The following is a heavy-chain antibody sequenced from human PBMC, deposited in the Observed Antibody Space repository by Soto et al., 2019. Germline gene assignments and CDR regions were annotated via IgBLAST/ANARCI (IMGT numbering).Heavy chain of an antibody. CDR1: GFTFSSYA. Sequence: QVQLVESGGGVVQPGRSLRLSCAASGFTFSSYAMHWVRQAPGKGLEWVAVISYDGSNKYYADSVKGRFTISSDNSKNTLYLQMNSLRAEDTAVYYCARVLRRWELLAHDAFDIWGQGTMVTVSS. J-gene: IGHJ3*02. CDR2: ISYDGSNK. CDR3: ARVLRRWELLAHDAFDI. V-gene: IGHV3-30-3*01. D-gene: IGHD1-26*01.